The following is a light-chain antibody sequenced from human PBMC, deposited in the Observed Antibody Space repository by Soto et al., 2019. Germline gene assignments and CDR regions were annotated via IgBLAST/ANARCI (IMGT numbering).Light chain of an antibody. V-gene: IGKV3-20*01. CDR1: QRVSSSY. CDR2: GAS. J-gene: IGKJ5*01. Sequence: EIVLTQSPGTLSLSPGERATLSCRASQRVSSSYLAWYQQKPGQAPRLLIYGASSRATGIPDRFRGSGSGTDFTLTISRLEPEDFAVYYCQQWVTFGQGTRLEIK. CDR3: QQWVT.